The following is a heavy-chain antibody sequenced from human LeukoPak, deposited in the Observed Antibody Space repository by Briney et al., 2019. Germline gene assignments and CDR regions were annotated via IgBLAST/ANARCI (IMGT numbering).Heavy chain of an antibody. J-gene: IGHJ6*03. CDR1: GGSFSGYY. V-gene: IGHV4-34*01. Sequence: RTSETLSLTCAVYGGSFSGYYWSWIRQPPGKGVEWIGEINHSGSTDYNPSLKSRVTISVDTSKNQFSLKLSSVTAADTAVYYCARVVVVVPAAMLGYYYYYMDVWGKGTTVTVSS. D-gene: IGHD2-2*01. CDR3: ARVVVVVPAAMLGYYYYYMDV. CDR2: INHSGST.